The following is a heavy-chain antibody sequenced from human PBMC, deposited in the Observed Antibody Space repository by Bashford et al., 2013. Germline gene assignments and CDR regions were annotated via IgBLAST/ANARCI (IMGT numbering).Heavy chain of an antibody. CDR3: VRVGKGNRLLPNLHFFDN. Sequence: SETLSLTCNVSNGSISTYYWSWIRQAAGKGLEWIGRVYATGSTNYNPSLKSRVTMSVDTSKNQFSLKLNSVTAADTAFYYCVRVGKGNRLLPNLHFFDNWGQGSLVTVSS. D-gene: IGHD1-14*01. CDR2: VYATGST. CDR1: NGSISTYY. J-gene: IGHJ4*01. V-gene: IGHV4-4*07.